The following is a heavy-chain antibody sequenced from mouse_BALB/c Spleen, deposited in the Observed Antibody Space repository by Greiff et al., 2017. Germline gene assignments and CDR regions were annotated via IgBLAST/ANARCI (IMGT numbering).Heavy chain of an antibody. Sequence: QVQLQQSGAELVRPGSSVKISCKASGYAFSSYWMNWVKQRPGQGLEWIGQIYPGDGDTNYNGKFKGKATLTADKSSSTAYMQLSSLTSEDSAVYFCARRVYDYDGYFDLWGAGTTVTVSS. CDR2: IYPGDGDT. CDR1: GYAFSSYW. D-gene: IGHD2-4*01. CDR3: ARRVYDYDGYFDL. V-gene: IGHV1-80*01. J-gene: IGHJ1*01.